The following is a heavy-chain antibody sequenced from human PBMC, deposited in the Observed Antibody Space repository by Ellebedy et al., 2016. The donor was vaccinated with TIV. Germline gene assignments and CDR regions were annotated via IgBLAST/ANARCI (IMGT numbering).Heavy chain of an antibody. V-gene: IGHV1-2*02. D-gene: IGHD2-2*01. CDR3: ARGGPYCSSTSCYGTGTPIYYYYYYMDV. J-gene: IGHJ6*03. Sequence: ASVKVSXKASGYTFTGYYMHWVRQAPGQGLEWMGWINPNSGGTNYAQKFQGRVTMTRDTSISTAYMELSRLRSDDTAVYYCARGGPYCSSTSCYGTGTPIYYYYYYMDVWGKGTTVTVSS. CDR1: GYTFTGYY. CDR2: INPNSGGT.